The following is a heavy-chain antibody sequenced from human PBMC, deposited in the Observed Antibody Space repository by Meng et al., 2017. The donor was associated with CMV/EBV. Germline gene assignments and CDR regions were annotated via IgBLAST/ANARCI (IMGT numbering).Heavy chain of an antibody. CDR3: ARDVVFDNWNHYYYYGMDV. V-gene: IGHV1-18*01. CDR1: GYTFTSYG. Sequence: ASVKVSSKASGYTFTSYGISWVRQAPGQGLEWMGWISAYNGNTNYAQKLQGRVTMTTDTSTSTAYMELRSLRSDDTAVYYCARDVVFDNWNHYYYYGMDVWGQGTTVTVSS. D-gene: IGHD1-20*01. J-gene: IGHJ6*02. CDR2: ISAYNGNT.